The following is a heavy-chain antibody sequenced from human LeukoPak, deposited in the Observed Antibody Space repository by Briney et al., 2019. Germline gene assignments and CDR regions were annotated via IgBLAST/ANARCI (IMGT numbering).Heavy chain of an antibody. CDR3: ATLAPTRYSSGWYLSRFDC. D-gene: IGHD6-19*01. Sequence: ASVKVSCKVSGYTLTELSMHWVRQAPGKGLEWMGGFDPEDGETIYAQRFQGRVTTTEDTSTDTAYMELSSLRSEDTAKYYCATLAPTRYSSGWYLSRFDCWGQGTLVTVSS. J-gene: IGHJ4*02. V-gene: IGHV1-24*01. CDR1: GYTLTELS. CDR2: FDPEDGET.